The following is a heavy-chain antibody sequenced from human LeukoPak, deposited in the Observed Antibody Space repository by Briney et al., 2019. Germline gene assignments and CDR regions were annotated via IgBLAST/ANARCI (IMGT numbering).Heavy chain of an antibody. D-gene: IGHD6-19*01. CDR1: GGSISSSSYY. V-gene: IGHV4-39*01. Sequence: SETLSLTCTVSGGSISSSSYYWGWIRQPPRKGLEWIGSIYYSGSTYYNPSLKSRVTISVDTSKNRFSLKLSSVTAADTAVYYCARGIAVAGRIEYFHHWGQGTLVTVSS. CDR3: ARGIAVAGRIEYFHH. J-gene: IGHJ1*01. CDR2: IYYSGST.